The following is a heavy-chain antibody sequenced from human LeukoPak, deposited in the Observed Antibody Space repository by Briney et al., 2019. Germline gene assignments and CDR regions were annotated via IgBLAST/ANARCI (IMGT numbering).Heavy chain of an antibody. Sequence: PSETLSLTCAVSGASISKTNWWSWVRQPPGKGLEWIGEIYHSGKTNYNPSLKSRVTISVDTSKNQFSLKLSSVTAADTAVYYCARGIIVLKSWFDPWGQGTLVTVSS. CDR3: ARGIIVLKSWFDP. D-gene: IGHD2-8*01. CDR1: GASISKTNW. J-gene: IGHJ5*02. CDR2: IYHSGKT. V-gene: IGHV4-4*02.